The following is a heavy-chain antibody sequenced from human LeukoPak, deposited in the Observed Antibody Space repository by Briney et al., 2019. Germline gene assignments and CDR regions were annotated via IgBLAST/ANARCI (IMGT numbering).Heavy chain of an antibody. CDR3: AREISSSGYPLDY. CDR1: GSTFSSYG. Sequence: GRSLRLSCAASGSTFSSYGMHWVRQAPGKGLEWVAVIWYDGSNKYYADSVKGRFTISRDNSKNTLYLQMNSLRAEDTAVYYCAREISSSGYPLDYWGQGTLVTVSS. V-gene: IGHV3-33*01. D-gene: IGHD5-12*01. J-gene: IGHJ4*02. CDR2: IWYDGSNK.